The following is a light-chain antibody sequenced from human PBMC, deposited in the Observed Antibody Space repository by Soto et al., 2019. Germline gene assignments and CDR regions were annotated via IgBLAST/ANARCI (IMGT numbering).Light chain of an antibody. J-gene: IGKJ1*01. V-gene: IGKV3-15*01. CDR1: QSVSSN. CDR2: GAP. CDR3: QQYNNWWT. Sequence: EIVMTQSPATLSLSPGERSTLACRASQSVSSNLAWYQQKPGQAPRLLIYGAPTRATGIPARFSGSGSGTEFTLTISSLQSEDFAVYYCQQYNNWWTFGQGTKVDIK.